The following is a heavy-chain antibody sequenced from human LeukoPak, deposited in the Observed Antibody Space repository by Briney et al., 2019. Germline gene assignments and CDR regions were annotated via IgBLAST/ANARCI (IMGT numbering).Heavy chain of an antibody. D-gene: IGHD3-10*01. CDR3: AKDGYYGSGSFPDY. J-gene: IGHJ4*02. Sequence: GRSLRLSCAASGFTFSSYGMHWVRQAPGKGLEWVAVISYDGSNKYYADSVKGRFTISRDNSKNTLYLQMNSLRAEDRAVYYCAKDGYYGSGSFPDYWGQGTLVTVSS. V-gene: IGHV3-30*18. CDR1: GFTFSSYG. CDR2: ISYDGSNK.